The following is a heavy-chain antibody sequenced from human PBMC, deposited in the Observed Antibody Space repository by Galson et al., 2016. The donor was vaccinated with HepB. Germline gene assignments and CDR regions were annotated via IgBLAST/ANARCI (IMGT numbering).Heavy chain of an antibody. CDR3: AKDSRIYCSSASCHDHFHY. D-gene: IGHD2-2*01. CDR2: ISYDGSTK. CDR1: GLTFSRYG. V-gene: IGHV3-30*18. J-gene: IGHJ4*02. Sequence: SLRLSCAASGLTFSRYGMHWFRQAPGKGLEWVAFISYDGSTKTYADSVKGRFTISRDNSKTTLYLQMNSLRAEDTAVYYCAKDSRIYCSSASCHDHFHYWGQGTLVTVSS.